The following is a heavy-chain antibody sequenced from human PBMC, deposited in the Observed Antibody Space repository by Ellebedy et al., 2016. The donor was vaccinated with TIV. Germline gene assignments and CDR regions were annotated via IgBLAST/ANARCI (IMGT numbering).Heavy chain of an antibody. Sequence: KVSCKGSGYSFTSYWIGWARQMPGKGLEWMGIIYPRDSDTRYSPSFQGQVTISVDKSISTAYLQWSSLKASDTAMYYCARRTTVATGWTIWGQGTMVTVSS. CDR2: IYPRDSDT. J-gene: IGHJ3*02. V-gene: IGHV5-51*01. CDR3: ARRTTVATGWTI. CDR1: GYSFTSYW. D-gene: IGHD4-17*01.